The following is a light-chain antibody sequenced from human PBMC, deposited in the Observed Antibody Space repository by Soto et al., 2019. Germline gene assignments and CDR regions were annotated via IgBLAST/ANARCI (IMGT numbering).Light chain of an antibody. J-gene: IGLJ2*01. V-gene: IGLV2-14*01. CDR1: SSDVGGYDY. CDR3: SSYTGGSTLVV. Sequence: QSALTQSASVSGSPGQSITISCTGTSSDVGGYDYVSWYQQHPGKAPKLMIYDVTNRPSGVSNRFSGSKSGNTASLTISGLQAEDEADYYCSSYTGGSTLVVFGGGTKLTVL. CDR2: DVT.